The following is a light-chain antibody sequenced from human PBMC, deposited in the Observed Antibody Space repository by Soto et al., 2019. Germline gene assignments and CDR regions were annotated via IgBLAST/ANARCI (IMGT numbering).Light chain of an antibody. J-gene: IGLJ1*01. CDR1: SSDIGAYNY. V-gene: IGLV2-14*03. CDR3: SSYTTSNTRQIV. Sequence: QSVLTQPASVSGSPGQSIAISCTGTSSDIGAYNYVSWYQQLPGKAPKVMIYDVSNRPSGVSNRFSGSKSGNTASLTISGLQPEDEADYYCSSYTTSNTRQIVFGTGTKVTVL. CDR2: DVS.